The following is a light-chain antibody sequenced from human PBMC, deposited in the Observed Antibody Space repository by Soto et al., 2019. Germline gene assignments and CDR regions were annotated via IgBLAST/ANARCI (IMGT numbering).Light chain of an antibody. J-gene: IGLJ1*01. CDR2: DVN. CDR3: SSYAGSYTYV. Sequence: QSAVTQPRSVSGSPGQSVAISCTGTSSDVGGYNHVAWYQQHPGKAPKLMIFDVNKRPSWVPDRFSGSKSGNTASLTISGLQAEDEADYYCSSYAGSYTYVFATGTKVTVL. V-gene: IGLV2-11*01. CDR1: SSDVGGYNH.